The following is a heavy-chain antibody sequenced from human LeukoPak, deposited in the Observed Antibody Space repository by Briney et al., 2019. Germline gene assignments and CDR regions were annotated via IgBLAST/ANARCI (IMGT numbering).Heavy chain of an antibody. V-gene: IGHV1-2*06. CDR1: GYTFTGYY. J-gene: IGHJ3*02. CDR3: ARAFRAFYDAFDI. D-gene: IGHD2/OR15-2a*01. CDR2: INPNTGGT. Sequence: GASVKVSCKASGYTFTGYYMHWVRQAPGQGLEWMGRINPNTGGTNYAQRFQGRVTMTRDTSISTAYMELSRLRSDDTAVYYCARAFRAFYDAFDICGQGTMVTVSS.